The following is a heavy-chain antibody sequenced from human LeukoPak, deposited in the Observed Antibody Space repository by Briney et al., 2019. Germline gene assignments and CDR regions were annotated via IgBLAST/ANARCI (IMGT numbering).Heavy chain of an antibody. D-gene: IGHD7-27*01. Sequence: PSATLSLTFTVVTASVTATYGRCIRPSRREGLEWISYIHHSGNSDYNPSLRSRVTTSLDTSKNQFSLNLISVTAADTAVYYCTRGHWGLQSWSQGTLVTVSS. CDR1: TASVTATY. J-gene: IGHJ5*02. CDR2: IHHSGNS. CDR3: TRGHWGLQS. V-gene: IGHV4-59*02.